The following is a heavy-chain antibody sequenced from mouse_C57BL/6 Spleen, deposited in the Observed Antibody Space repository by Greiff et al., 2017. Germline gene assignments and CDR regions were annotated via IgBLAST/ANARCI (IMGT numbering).Heavy chain of an antibody. D-gene: IGHD3-2*01. J-gene: IGHJ2*01. CDR2: IHPNSGST. Sequence: QVQLQQPGAELVKPGASVKLSCKASGYTFTSYWMHWVKQRPGQGLEWIGMIHPNSGSTNYNEKFKSKATLTVDKSSSTAHMQLSSLTSEDSAVYYCARETELPYYFDYWGQGTTLTVSS. CDR1: GYTFTSYW. CDR3: ARETELPYYFDY. V-gene: IGHV1-64*01.